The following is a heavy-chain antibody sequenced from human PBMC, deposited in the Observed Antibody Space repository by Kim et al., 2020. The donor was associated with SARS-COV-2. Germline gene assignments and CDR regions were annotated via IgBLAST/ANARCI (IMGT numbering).Heavy chain of an antibody. Sequence: GGSLRLSCAASGLNFGDHYMDWVRQAPGGGLEWVGRIGNRGYSSTTEYAASVKDRFTISRDDPENPLYLQMNSLKTDDTAVYYCTRGYSGGPIYALDIWGEGTIVTVSS. CDR1: GLNFGDHY. CDR3: TRGYSGGPIYALDI. CDR2: IGNRGYSSTT. J-gene: IGHJ3*02. V-gene: IGHV3-72*01. D-gene: IGHD5-18*01.